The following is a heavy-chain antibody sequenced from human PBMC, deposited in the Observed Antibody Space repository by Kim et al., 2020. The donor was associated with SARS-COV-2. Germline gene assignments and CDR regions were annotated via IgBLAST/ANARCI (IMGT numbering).Heavy chain of an antibody. V-gene: IGHV1-46*01. Sequence: ASVKVSCKASGYTFTSYYMHWVRQAPGQGLEWMGIINPSGGSTSYAQKFQGRVTMTRDTSTSTVYMELSSLRSEDTAVYYCARGGPRFIWPPPGFDYWGQGTLVTVSS. J-gene: IGHJ4*02. CDR3: ARGGPRFIWPPPGFDY. CDR2: INPSGGST. D-gene: IGHD1-26*01. CDR1: GYTFTSYY.